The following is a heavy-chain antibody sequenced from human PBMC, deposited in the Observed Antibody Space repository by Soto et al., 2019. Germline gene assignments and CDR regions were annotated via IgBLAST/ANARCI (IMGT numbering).Heavy chain of an antibody. CDR1: GGTFSSYA. J-gene: IGHJ6*02. CDR3: ASYGDYDEGVFYYYYYGMDV. D-gene: IGHD4-17*01. Sequence: ASVKVSCKASGGTFSSYAISWVRQAPGQGLEWMGGIIPIFGTANYAQKFQGRVTITADKSTSTAYMELSSLRSEDTAVYYCASYGDYDEGVFYYYYYGMDVWGQGTTVTVSS. V-gene: IGHV1-69*06. CDR2: IIPIFGTA.